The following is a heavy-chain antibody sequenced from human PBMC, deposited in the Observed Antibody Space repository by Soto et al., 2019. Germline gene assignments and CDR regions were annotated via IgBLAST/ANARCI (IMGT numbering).Heavy chain of an antibody. CDR1: GGSISSDDYY. CDR3: ARTSPRGSGTWFDP. CDR2: IYHSGSS. V-gene: IGHV4-30-4*01. D-gene: IGHD3-10*01. Sequence: QVQLQESGPGLVKPSQTLSLTCTVSGGSISSDDYYWSWIRQPPGKGLEWIGYIYHSGSSYYNPSLKSRVTISIDTSKNQLSRKLTSVTAADTAVYYCARTSPRGSGTWFDPWGQGTLVTVSS. J-gene: IGHJ5*02.